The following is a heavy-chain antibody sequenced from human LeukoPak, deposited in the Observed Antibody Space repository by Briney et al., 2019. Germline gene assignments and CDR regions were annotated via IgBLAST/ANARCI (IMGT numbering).Heavy chain of an antibody. J-gene: IGHJ4*02. CDR2: IDHSGST. V-gene: IGHV4-39*07. CDR1: GGSISSSSYY. CDR3: ARVVVVVTAHFDY. D-gene: IGHD2-21*02. Sequence: PSETLSLTCTVSGGSISSSSYYWGWIRQPPGKGLEWIGSIDHSGSTYYNPSLKSRVTISVDTSKNQFSLKLSSVTAADTAVYYCARVVVVVTAHFDYWGQGTLVTVSS.